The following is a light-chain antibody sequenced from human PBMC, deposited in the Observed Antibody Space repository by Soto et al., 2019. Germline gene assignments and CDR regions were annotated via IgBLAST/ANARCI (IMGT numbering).Light chain of an antibody. Sequence: EIVLTHSPANLSLSPGERDTLSCRASQSVSSYLAWYQQKPGQAPRPLIYDASNRATGIPARFSGSGSGTDFPLTTTSREPEDIAVYYCQKRSNWYTFVQGTKPEIK. CDR1: QSVSSY. CDR2: DAS. J-gene: IGKJ2*01. CDR3: QKRSNWYT. V-gene: IGKV3-11*01.